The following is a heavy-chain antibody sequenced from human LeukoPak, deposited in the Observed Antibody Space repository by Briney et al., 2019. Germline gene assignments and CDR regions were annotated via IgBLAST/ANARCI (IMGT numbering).Heavy chain of an antibody. CDR1: GFTFSSYS. D-gene: IGHD4-11*01. CDR2: ISSSSSYI. V-gene: IGHV3-21*01. J-gene: IGHJ5*02. CDR3: ARHPHDYIGP. Sequence: GGSLRLSCAASGFTFSSYSINWVRQAPGKGLEWVSSISSSSSYIYYADSVKGRFTISRDNAKNSLYLQMNSLRAEDTAVYYCARHPHDYIGPWGQGTLVTVSS.